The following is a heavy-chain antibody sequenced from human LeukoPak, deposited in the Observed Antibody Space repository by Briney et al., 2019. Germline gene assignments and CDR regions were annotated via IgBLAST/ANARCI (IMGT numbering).Heavy chain of an antibody. J-gene: IGHJ4*02. CDR3: ARISVDTSRNRWADFDS. Sequence: PGGSLRLSCAASGFTFSTYAMTWLRQAPGKGLEWVSALNYNGGNTYYADSVKGRFTISRDNSKNMLYLQMNSLRAEDTAIYYCARISVDTSRNRWADFDSWGQGILVTVSS. V-gene: IGHV3-23*01. CDR2: LNYNGGNT. D-gene: IGHD5-18*01. CDR1: GFTFSTYA.